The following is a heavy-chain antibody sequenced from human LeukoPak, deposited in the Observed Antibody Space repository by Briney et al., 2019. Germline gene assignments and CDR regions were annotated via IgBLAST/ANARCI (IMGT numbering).Heavy chain of an antibody. V-gene: IGHV4-30-2*01. CDR1: GGSISSDAYS. D-gene: IGHD2-15*01. CDR3: ARSVYCSGGNCYFDY. Sequence: PSQTLSLTCVVSGGSISSDAYSWSWIRQPPGKGLEWIGYIFHSGSTFYNPSLQSRVTMSVDRSKNQFSLNLSSVTAADTAVYYCARSVYCSGGNCYFDYWGQGTLVTVSS. CDR2: IFHSGST. J-gene: IGHJ4*02.